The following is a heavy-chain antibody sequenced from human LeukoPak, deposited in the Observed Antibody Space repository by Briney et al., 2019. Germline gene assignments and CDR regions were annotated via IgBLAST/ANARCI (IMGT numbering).Heavy chain of an antibody. CDR1: GYTFTGLY. D-gene: IGHD3-10*01. J-gene: IGHJ4*02. V-gene: IGHV1-2*02. CDR3: ARVLFYGSGSHYNWGN. CDR2: ILNKSGGT. Sequence: ASVNVSFKASGYTFTGLYIHWVRPAPGQGLEWVGWILNKSGGTNYAQKFQGRVTMTRDTSISTAYMELSWVRCEDTAVSFCARVLFYGSGSHYNWGNCGQGTLVTVSS.